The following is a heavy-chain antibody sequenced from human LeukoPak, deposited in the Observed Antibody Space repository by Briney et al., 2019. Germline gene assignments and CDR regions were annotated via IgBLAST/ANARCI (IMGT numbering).Heavy chain of an antibody. D-gene: IGHD2-8*01. CDR1: GGSFSGYY. CDR2: INHSGST. CDR3: ATASGEWSLYVLGRSNWFDP. J-gene: IGHJ5*02. Sequence: SETLSLTCAVYGGSFSGYYWSWIRQPPGKGLEWIGEINHSGSTNYNPSLKSRVTISVDTSKNQFSLRLSSVTAADTAVYYCATASGEWSLYVLGRSNWFDPWGQGTLVTVSS. V-gene: IGHV4-34*01.